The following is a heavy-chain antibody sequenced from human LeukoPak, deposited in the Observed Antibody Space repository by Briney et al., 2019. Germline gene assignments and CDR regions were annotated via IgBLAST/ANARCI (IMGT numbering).Heavy chain of an antibody. CDR2: IIPILGIA. J-gene: IGHJ4*02. D-gene: IGHD5-12*01. CDR3: ARGSGYDWIFDY. Sequence: ASVKVSCKASGGTFSSYAISWVRQAPGQGLEWMGRIIPILGIANYAQKFQGRVTITADKSTSTAYMELSSLRSEDTAVYYCARGSGYDWIFDYWGQGTLVTVSS. V-gene: IGHV1-69*04. CDR1: GGTFSSYA.